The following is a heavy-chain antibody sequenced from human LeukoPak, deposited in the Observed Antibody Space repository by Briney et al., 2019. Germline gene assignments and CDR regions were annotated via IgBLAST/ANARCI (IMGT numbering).Heavy chain of an antibody. CDR1: GGSISSYY. D-gene: IGHD2-15*01. Sequence: SETLSLTCTVSGGSISSYYWSWIRQPAGKGLEWIGYVFYSGSTNYNPSLKSRVTISVDTSKNQFSLKLSSVTAADTAVYYCARLTLGRSVDYWGQGTLVTVSS. J-gene: IGHJ4*02. CDR2: VFYSGST. V-gene: IGHV4-59*08. CDR3: ARLTLGRSVDY.